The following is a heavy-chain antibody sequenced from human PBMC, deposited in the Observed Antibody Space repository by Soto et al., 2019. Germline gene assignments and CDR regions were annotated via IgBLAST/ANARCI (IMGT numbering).Heavy chain of an antibody. Sequence: GGSLRLSCAASGFSFSNYWMSWVRQAPRKGLEWVANIKQDGSDIFYADSVKGRFIISRDNAKNSLYLQMNSLRAEDTALYYCARDKILGATHFDYWGQGTLVTVSS. CDR3: ARDKILGATHFDY. D-gene: IGHD1-26*01. CDR2: IKQDGSDI. CDR1: GFSFSNYW. J-gene: IGHJ4*02. V-gene: IGHV3-7*01.